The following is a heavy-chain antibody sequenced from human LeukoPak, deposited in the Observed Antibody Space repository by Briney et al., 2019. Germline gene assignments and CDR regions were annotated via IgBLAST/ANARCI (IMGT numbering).Heavy chain of an antibody. V-gene: IGHV1-2*02. CDR2: INPNSGGT. CDR1: GYTFTGYY. J-gene: IGHJ3*02. D-gene: IGHD2-2*03. CDR3: ASNLPMDIVVVPAARAAFDI. Sequence: ASVKVSCKASGYTFTGYYMHWVRQAPGQGLEWMGWINPNSGGTNYAQKFQGRVTMTRDTSISTAYMELSRLRSEDTAVYYCASNLPMDIVVVPAARAAFDIWGQGTMVTVSS.